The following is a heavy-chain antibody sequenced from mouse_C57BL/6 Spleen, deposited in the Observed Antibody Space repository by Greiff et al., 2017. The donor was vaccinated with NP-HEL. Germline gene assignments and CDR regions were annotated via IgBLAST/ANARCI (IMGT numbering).Heavy chain of an antibody. V-gene: IGHV3-6*01. CDR1: GYSITSGYY. J-gene: IGHJ4*01. Sequence: EVKLQESGPGLVKPSQSLSLTCSVTGYSITSGYYWNWIRQFPGNKLEWMGYISYDGSNNYNPSLKNRISITRDTSKNQFFLKLNSVTTEDTATYYCARGTTALAMDYWGQGTSVTVSS. CDR3: ARGTTALAMDY. D-gene: IGHD3-2*01. CDR2: ISYDGSN.